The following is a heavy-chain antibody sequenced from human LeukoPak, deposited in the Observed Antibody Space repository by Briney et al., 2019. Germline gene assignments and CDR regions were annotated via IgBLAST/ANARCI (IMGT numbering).Heavy chain of an antibody. V-gene: IGHV1-69*05. CDR3: ARGDSSSWFPFDY. CDR1: GGTFSSYA. Sequence: SVKVSCKASGGTFSSYAISWVRQAPGQGLEWMGRIIPIFGTANYAQKFQGRVTITTDESTSTAYMELSSLRSEDTAVYYCARGDSSSWFPFDYWGQGTLVTVSS. CDR2: IIPIFGTA. J-gene: IGHJ4*02. D-gene: IGHD6-13*01.